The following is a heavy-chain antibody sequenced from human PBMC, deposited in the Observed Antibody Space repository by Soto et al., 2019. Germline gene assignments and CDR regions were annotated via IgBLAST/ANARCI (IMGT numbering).Heavy chain of an antibody. J-gene: IGHJ4*02. D-gene: IGHD4-17*01. CDR3: ARTPRDYGDFGQLDY. CDR1: GFSLSNARMG. V-gene: IGHV2-26*01. CDR2: IFSNDEK. Sequence: QVTLKESGPVLVKPTETLTLTCTVSGFSLSNARMGVSWIRQPPGKALEWLAHIFSNDEKSYSTSLKSRLTISKDTSKSQVVLTMTNMDPVDTATYYCARTPRDYGDFGQLDYWGQGTLVTVSS.